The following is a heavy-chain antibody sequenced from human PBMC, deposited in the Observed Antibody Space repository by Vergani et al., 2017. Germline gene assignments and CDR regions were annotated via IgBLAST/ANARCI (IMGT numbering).Heavy chain of an antibody. J-gene: IGHJ5*02. CDR2: IHTGGST. CDR1: GESIRSGSHY. CDR3: ARHVGYGDSNYSGDWFDP. D-gene: IGHD4-17*01. V-gene: IGHV4-61*02. Sequence: QVKLQESGPGLLKPSQTLSLTCTVSGESIRSGSHYWSWIRQPAGKGPEWIGHIHTGGSTDLNPSFKSRVSISVDTSKSQFSLKLNSVTVADTAVYYCARHVGYGDSNYSGDWFDPWGQGNLVTVSS.